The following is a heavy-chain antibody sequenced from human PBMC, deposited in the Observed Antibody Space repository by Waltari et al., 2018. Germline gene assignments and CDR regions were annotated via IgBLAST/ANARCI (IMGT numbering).Heavy chain of an antibody. Sequence: QVQLVQSGAEVKKPGASVKVSCKASGYTFTGYYMHWVRQAPGQGLEWMGRINPNSGGTNYAQKFQGRVTMTRDTSISTAYMELSRLRSDDTAVYYCARDPYGSGVGNWFDPWGQGTLVTVSS. CDR3: ARDPYGSGVGNWFDP. V-gene: IGHV1-2*06. D-gene: IGHD3-10*01. CDR1: GYTFTGYY. CDR2: INPNSGGT. J-gene: IGHJ5*02.